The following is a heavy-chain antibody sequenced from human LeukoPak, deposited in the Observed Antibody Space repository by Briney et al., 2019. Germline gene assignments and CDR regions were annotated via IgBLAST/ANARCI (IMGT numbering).Heavy chain of an antibody. J-gene: IGHJ4*02. CDR2: IRSKTNDYAT. D-gene: IGHD5-12*01. CDR3: TRIGPTTADY. CDR1: GFTLSGSA. V-gene: IGHV3-73*01. Sequence: GGSLRLSRAASGFTLSGSAMHWVRQASGKGLEWVGRIRSKTNDYATAYAASVKGRFTISRDDSKNTAYLQMNNLKTEDTAVYYCTRIGPTTADYWGQGTLVTVSS.